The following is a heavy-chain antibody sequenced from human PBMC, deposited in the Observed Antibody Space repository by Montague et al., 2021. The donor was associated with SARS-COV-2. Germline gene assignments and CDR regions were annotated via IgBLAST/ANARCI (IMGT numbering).Heavy chain of an antibody. CDR1: GGSISSSSYY. V-gene: IGHV4-39*01. D-gene: IGHD6-19*01. CDR3: ATQEDPSGWIPGPLDF. Sequence: DPLSLTCTVSGGSISSSSYYWAWIRQPPGKGLEWIGSIYYRGSTYYNPSLKSRVFISVDTSKNQLSLTLTSVTAADTAVYYCATQEDPSGWIPGPLDFWGQGTLLSVSS. J-gene: IGHJ4*02. CDR2: IYYRGST.